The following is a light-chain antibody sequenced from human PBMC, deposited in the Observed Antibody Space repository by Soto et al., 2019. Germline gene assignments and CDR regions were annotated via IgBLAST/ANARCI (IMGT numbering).Light chain of an antibody. CDR1: QSISSW. V-gene: IGKV1-5*01. CDR2: DAS. J-gene: IGKJ3*01. Sequence: DIQMTQSPSTLSASVGDRVTITCRASQSISSWLAWYQQKQGKDPKLLIYDASSLESGVPSRFSGSGSGTEFTPTISSLQPDNFATYYCQQYNSYSPSTFGPGTKVDIK. CDR3: QQYNSYSPST.